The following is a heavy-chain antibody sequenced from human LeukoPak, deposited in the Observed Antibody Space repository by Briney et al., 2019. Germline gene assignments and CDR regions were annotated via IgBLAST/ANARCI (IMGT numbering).Heavy chain of an antibody. J-gene: IGHJ4*02. CDR3: ASSHSGAYYDY. D-gene: IGHD3-3*01. CDR1: GLTFSSNA. CDR2: ISYDGSNK. V-gene: IGHV3-30*04. Sequence: PGGSLRLSCAASGLTFSSNAMHWVRQAPGKGLEWVAAISYDGSNKYYAASVKGRFTISRNNSKNTQFLQMNSLRAEDTAVYHCASSHSGAYYDYWGQGTLVTVSS.